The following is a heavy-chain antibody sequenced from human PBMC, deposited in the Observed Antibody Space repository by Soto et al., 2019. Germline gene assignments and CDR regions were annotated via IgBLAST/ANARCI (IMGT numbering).Heavy chain of an antibody. CDR2: IALSTSYI. CDR3: ARDRVESGYPEYFQH. CDR1: GFTFSSYG. J-gene: IGHJ1*01. D-gene: IGHD3-22*01. Sequence: PGGSLRFSCAASGFTFSSYGMNWVRQAPGKGLEWVSSIALSTSYIYYADSVKGRFTISRDNAKNSLYLQMNSLRAEDTAVYYCARDRVESGYPEYFQHWGRGTLVTVSS. V-gene: IGHV3-21*04.